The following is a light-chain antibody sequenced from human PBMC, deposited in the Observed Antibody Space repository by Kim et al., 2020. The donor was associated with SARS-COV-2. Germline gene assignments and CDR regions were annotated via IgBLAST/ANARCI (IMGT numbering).Light chain of an antibody. CDR2: NDS. CDR1: ALSKIF. V-gene: IGLV3-25*03. Sequence: QGKTARITCSGDALSKIFAYWYQHKSGPAPVLVIYNDSEKPSGIPERFSGSSSGTTVTLTISGVQAEDEADYYCQSADSSGTYWVFGGGTQLTVL. CDR3: QSADSSGTYWV. J-gene: IGLJ3*02.